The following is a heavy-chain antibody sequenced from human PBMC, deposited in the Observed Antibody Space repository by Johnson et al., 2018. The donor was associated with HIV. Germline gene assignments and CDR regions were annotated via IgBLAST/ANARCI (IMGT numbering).Heavy chain of an antibody. Sequence: VQLVESGGGVVQPGRSLRLSCAASGFTFSSYGMHWVRQAPGKGLEWVSGINWKGGRTGYADSVKGRFTISRDNSKNSQYLQMTSLRAEDTAFYYWASDRDSSSWYLAFDIWGQGTMVTVSS. CDR3: ASDRDSSSWYLAFDI. CDR1: GFTFSSYG. D-gene: IGHD6-13*01. CDR2: INWKGGRT. V-gene: IGHV3-20*04. J-gene: IGHJ3*02.